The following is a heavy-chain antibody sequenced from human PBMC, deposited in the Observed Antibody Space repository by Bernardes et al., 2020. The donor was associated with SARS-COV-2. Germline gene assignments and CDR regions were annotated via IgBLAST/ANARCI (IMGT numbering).Heavy chain of an antibody. CDR3: AKWTGRGIFGVLIKPSPDAFDM. CDR2: IGSGGGST. CDR1: GFTFSSYA. J-gene: IGHJ3*02. Sequence: GGSLRLSCAASGFTFSSYAMSWVRQAPGKGLEWVSGIGSGGGSTYYADSVKGRFTISRDNSKNTLYVQMNSLRAEDTAVYYCAKWTGRGIFGVLIKPSPDAFDMWGQGTMVTVSS. D-gene: IGHD3-3*01. V-gene: IGHV3-23*01.